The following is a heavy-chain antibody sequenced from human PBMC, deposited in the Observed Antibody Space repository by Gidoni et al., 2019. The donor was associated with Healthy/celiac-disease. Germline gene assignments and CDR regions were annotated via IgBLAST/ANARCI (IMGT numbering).Heavy chain of an antibody. Sequence: QVQLQQWGAGLLKPSETLSLTCAVYGGSFSGYYWSGIRQPPGKGLEWIGEINHSGSTNYNPSRKSRVTISVDTSKNQFSLKLSSVTAADTAVYYCARRFGNSGYYRLQPIDYWGQGTLVTVSS. J-gene: IGHJ4*02. V-gene: IGHV4-34*01. D-gene: IGHD3-22*01. CDR1: GGSFSGYY. CDR2: INHSGST. CDR3: ARRFGNSGYYRLQPIDY.